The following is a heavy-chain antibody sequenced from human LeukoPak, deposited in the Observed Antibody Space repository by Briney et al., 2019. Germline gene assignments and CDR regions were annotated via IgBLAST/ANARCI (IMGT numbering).Heavy chain of an antibody. CDR2: ISGSGGST. V-gene: IGHV3-23*01. Sequence: PGGSLRPSCAASGFTFSSYAMSWVRQAPGKGLEWVSAISGSGGSTYYADSVKGRFTISRDNSKNTLYLQMNSLRAEDTAVYYCAKGASAWVIAVAGTFDYWGQGTLVTVSS. D-gene: IGHD6-19*01. J-gene: IGHJ4*02. CDR3: AKGASAWVIAVAGTFDY. CDR1: GFTFSSYA.